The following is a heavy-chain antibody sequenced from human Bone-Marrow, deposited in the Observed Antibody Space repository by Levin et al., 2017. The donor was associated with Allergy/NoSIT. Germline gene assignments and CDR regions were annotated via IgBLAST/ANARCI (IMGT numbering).Heavy chain of an antibody. V-gene: IGHV3-23*01. Sequence: GGSLRLSCAASGFTFSSYAMSWVRQAPGKGLEWVSAISGSGGSTYYADSVKGRFTISRDNSKNTLYLQMNSLRAEDTAVYYCAKDDTIYSSSRWAFDYWGQGTLVTVSS. D-gene: IGHD6-13*01. CDR2: ISGSGGST. J-gene: IGHJ4*02. CDR1: GFTFSSYA. CDR3: AKDDTIYSSSRWAFDY.